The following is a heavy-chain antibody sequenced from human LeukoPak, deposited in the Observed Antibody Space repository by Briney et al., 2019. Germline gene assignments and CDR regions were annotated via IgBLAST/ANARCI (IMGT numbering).Heavy chain of an antibody. CDR2: ISGSGGST. CDR3: ARFTIFDPHDY. CDR1: GFTFSSYA. V-gene: IGHV3-23*01. Sequence: GGSLRLSCAASGFTFSSYAMSWVRQAPGKGLEWVSAISGSGGSTYYADSVKGRFTISRDNAKNSLYLQMNSLRAEDTAVYYCARFTIFDPHDYWGQGTLVTVSS. J-gene: IGHJ4*02. D-gene: IGHD3-3*01.